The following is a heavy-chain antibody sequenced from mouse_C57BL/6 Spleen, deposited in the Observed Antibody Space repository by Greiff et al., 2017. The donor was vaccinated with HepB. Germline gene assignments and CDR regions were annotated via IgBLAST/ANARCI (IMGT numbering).Heavy chain of an antibody. Sequence: EVQGVESGGGLVQPGGSLKLSCAASGFTFSDYYMYWVRQTPEKRLEWVAYISNGGGSTYYPDTVKGRFTISRDNAKNTLYLQMIRLKSEDTAMYYCARQKNSNYFSWFAYWGQGTLVTVSA. CDR1: GFTFSDYY. CDR2: ISNGGGST. CDR3: ARQKNSNYFSWFAY. D-gene: IGHD2-5*01. V-gene: IGHV5-12*01. J-gene: IGHJ3*01.